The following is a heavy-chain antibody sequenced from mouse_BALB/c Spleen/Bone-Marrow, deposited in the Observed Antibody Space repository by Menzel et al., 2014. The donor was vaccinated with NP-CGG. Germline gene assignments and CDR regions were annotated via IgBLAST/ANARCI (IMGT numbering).Heavy chain of an antibody. CDR3: ARALEDGYYYAMDY. CDR2: IDPSDSET. J-gene: IGHJ4*01. D-gene: IGHD2-3*01. CDR1: GYTFTSYW. V-gene: IGHV1-69*02. Sequence: QVQLQQSGAELVTPGAPVKLSCKASGYTFTSYWMNWVKQRPGRGLEWIGRIDPSDSETHYNQKFKDKATLTVDKSSSTAYIQHSSLTSEDSAVYYCARALEDGYYYAMDYWGQGTSVTVSS.